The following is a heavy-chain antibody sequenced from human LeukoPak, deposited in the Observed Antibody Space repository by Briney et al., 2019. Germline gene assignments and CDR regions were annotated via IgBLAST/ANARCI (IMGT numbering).Heavy chain of an antibody. V-gene: IGHV3-73*01. CDR3: TRLVGGFS. J-gene: IGHJ1*01. CDR2: IRSTANSSAT. D-gene: IGHD1-26*01. CDR1: GFTFSGSA. Sequence: PGGTLRLSCAASGFTFSGSAMHCVLQPPAKGRQWFGRIRSTANSSATAYAASVKGRITISRDDSKNTAYLQMNSLKREDTAVYYCTRLVGGFSWGQGTLVTVSS.